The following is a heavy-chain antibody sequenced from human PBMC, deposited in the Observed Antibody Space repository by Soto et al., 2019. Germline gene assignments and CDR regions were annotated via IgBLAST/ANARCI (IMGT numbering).Heavy chain of an antibody. Sequence: QVQLQESGPGLVKPSGTLSLTCTVSGGSISSSHWWSWVRQPPGKGLEWIGEIFHRGTTNYNPSLKSRVTICMDKSNNQCSLRLSSVTAADTAVYSCARQLERGDLPEGFDDCGQGTLAPVSS. D-gene: IGHD1-1*01. CDR2: IFHRGTT. V-gene: IGHV4-4*02. CDR3: ARQLERGDLPEGFDD. CDR1: GGSISSSHW. J-gene: IGHJ4*02.